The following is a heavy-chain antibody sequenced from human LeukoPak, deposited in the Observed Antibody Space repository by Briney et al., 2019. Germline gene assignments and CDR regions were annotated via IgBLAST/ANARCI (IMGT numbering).Heavy chain of an antibody. CDR2: ISTSSSYI. J-gene: IGHJ4*02. D-gene: IGHD3-10*01. CDR3: AKDMAAYYYASGNIDY. CDR1: GFTFSGST. Sequence: GGFLRLSCAASGFTFSGSTMNWVRQAPGKGLEWVSFISTSSSYIYYADSVRGRFTISRDNSKNSLYLQMNSLRAEDTALYYCAKDMAAYYYASGNIDYWGQGTLVTVSS. V-gene: IGHV3-21*04.